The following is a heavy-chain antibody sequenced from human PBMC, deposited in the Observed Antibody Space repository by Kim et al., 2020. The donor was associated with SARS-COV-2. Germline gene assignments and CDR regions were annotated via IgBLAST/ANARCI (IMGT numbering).Heavy chain of an antibody. CDR2: INPSGGST. V-gene: IGHV1-46*01. CDR1: GYTFTSYY. D-gene: IGHD4-17*01. Sequence: ASVKVSCKASGYTFTSYYMHWVRQAPGQGLEWMGIINPSGGSTSYAQKFQGRVTMTRDTSTSTVYMELSSLRSEDTAVYYCARDQSLSYGVYGIRRRGFDYWGQGTLVTVSS. J-gene: IGHJ4*02. CDR3: ARDQSLSYGVYGIRRRGFDY.